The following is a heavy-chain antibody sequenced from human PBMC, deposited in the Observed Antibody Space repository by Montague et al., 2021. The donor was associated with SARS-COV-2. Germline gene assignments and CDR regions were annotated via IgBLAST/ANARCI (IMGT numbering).Heavy chain of an antibody. CDR2: IYYSGSA. J-gene: IGHJ4*02. Sequence: TLSLTCTVSGGSISSGSYSWSWIRQGPGKGLEWIGNIYYSGSAYYXXXLRSRATLSVDTSKNQFSLNLSSVTAADTAVYYCARVDAASGTPYCDYWGQGTLVTASS. V-gene: IGHV4-31*03. CDR1: GGSISSGSYS. D-gene: IGHD6-13*01. CDR3: ARVDAASGTPYCDY.